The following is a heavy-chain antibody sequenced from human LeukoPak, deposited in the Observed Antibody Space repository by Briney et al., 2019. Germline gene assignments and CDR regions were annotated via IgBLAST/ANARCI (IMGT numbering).Heavy chain of an antibody. J-gene: IGHJ3*02. Sequence: PGGSLRLSCAASRFTVSSNYVGWVRQAPGKGLEWVSVLYSDGTTYYPDSVKGRFTISRDNSQNTLYLQLDSLRAEDTAVYYCARLYDRSAYGAFDIWGQGTMVTVSS. CDR3: ARLYDRSAYGAFDI. D-gene: IGHD3-22*01. V-gene: IGHV3-66*02. CDR1: RFTVSSNY. CDR2: LYSDGTT.